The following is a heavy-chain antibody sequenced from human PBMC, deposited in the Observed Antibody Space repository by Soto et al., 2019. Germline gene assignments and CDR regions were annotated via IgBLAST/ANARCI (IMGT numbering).Heavy chain of an antibody. Sequence: QVQLVESGGGVVQPGRSLRLSCAASGFTFSSYVMHWVRQAPGKALEWVAVISYDGSNKYYADSVKGRFTISRDNSKNTLYLQMNSLRAEDTAVYYCARDGTYSSSWRDFDLWGQGTLVTVSS. CDR1: GFTFSSYV. J-gene: IGHJ4*02. V-gene: IGHV3-30-3*01. CDR2: ISYDGSNK. D-gene: IGHD6-13*01. CDR3: ARDGTYSSSWRDFDL.